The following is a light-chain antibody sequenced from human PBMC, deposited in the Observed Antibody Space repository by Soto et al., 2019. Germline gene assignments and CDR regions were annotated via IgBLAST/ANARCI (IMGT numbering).Light chain of an antibody. CDR3: AIWDDNLYGPV. V-gene: IGLV1-44*01. Sequence: QSVLTQAPSASGTPGQTVTISCSGNNSNIGSYSLNWYRQVPGTAPKLIIFANHLRPSGVPDRFSGSKSGTSASLAISALQSEDEADYYCAIWDDNLYGPVFGGGSKLTVL. J-gene: IGLJ3*02. CDR1: NSNIGSYS. CDR2: ANH.